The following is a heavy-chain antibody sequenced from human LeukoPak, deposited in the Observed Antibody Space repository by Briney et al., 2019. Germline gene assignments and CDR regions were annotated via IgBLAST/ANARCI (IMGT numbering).Heavy chain of an antibody. CDR1: GFTFSSYW. J-gene: IGHJ4*02. CDR2: IKQDGSEK. CDR3: ARINSGWYYFDY. Sequence: GGSLRLSCAASGFTFSSYWMTWVRQAPGKGLEWVATIKQDGSEKYYVDSVKGRFTISRDNAKNSLYLQMNSLRAEDTAVYYCARINSGWYYFDYWGQGTLVTVSS. D-gene: IGHD6-19*01. V-gene: IGHV3-7*02.